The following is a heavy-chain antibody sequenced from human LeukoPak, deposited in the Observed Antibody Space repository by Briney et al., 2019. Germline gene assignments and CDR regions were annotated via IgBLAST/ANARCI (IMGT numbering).Heavy chain of an antibody. J-gene: IGHJ3*02. D-gene: IGHD2-15*01. Sequence: SVKVSCKASGGTFSSYAISWVRQAPGQGLEWMGRIIPILGIANYAQKFQGRVTITADKSTSTAYMELSRLRSDDTAVYYCAVEITPGRDDAFDIWGQGTMVTVSS. CDR2: IIPILGIA. CDR1: GGTFSSYA. CDR3: AVEITPGRDDAFDI. V-gene: IGHV1-69*04.